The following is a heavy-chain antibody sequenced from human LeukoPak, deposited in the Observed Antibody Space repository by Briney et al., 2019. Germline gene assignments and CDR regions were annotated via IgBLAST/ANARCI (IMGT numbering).Heavy chain of an antibody. Sequence: GGSLRLSCAASGFTFHHYSMHWVRQPPGKGLEWVSLISWDGGITYYADSVKGRFTISRDNAKNSLYLQMNSLRAEDTALYYCAKDMKDSSSWPIDYWGQGTLVTVSS. CDR2: ISWDGGIT. D-gene: IGHD6-13*01. CDR3: AKDMKDSSSWPIDY. V-gene: IGHV3-43*01. J-gene: IGHJ4*02. CDR1: GFTFHHYS.